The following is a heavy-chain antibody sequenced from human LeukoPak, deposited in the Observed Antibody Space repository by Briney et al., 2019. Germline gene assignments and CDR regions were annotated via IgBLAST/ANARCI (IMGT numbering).Heavy chain of an antibody. CDR2: VIPIFGTA. Sequence: SVKVSCKASGGTFSSYAISWVRHAPGQGLEWMGGVIPIFGTANYAQKFQGRVTITADESTSTAYMELSSPRSEDTAVYYCARGSGYDLIGIYYYYMDVWGKGTTVTISS. CDR3: ARGSGYDLIGIYYYYMDV. D-gene: IGHD5-12*01. J-gene: IGHJ6*03. V-gene: IGHV1-69*13. CDR1: GGTFSSYA.